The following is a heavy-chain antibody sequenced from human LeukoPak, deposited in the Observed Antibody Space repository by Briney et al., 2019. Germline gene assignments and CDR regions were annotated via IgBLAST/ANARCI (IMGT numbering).Heavy chain of an antibody. CDR1: GFTFSPYA. D-gene: IGHD4-11*01. CDR2: ISGAGTI. CDR3: ASDYPYYYYYLDV. J-gene: IGHJ6*03. Sequence: GGSLRLSCAASGFTFSPYAMGWARQAPGKGLEWVSGISGAGTINYADSVKGRFTISRDNSKNTVYLQMNSLRAEDTADYYCASDYPYYYYYLDVWGKGTTVTVSS. V-gene: IGHV3-23*01.